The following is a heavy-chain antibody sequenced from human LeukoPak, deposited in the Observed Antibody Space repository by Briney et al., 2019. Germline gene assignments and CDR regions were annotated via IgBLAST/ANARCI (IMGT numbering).Heavy chain of an antibody. CDR2: ISSSSSYI. D-gene: IGHD3-10*01. CDR3: AKDYYGSGSLFDY. V-gene: IGHV3-21*01. J-gene: IGHJ4*02. CDR1: GINFSSYS. Sequence: GALGPSFAASGINFSSYSKNWGRPAPGEGGGWVSSISSSSSYIYYADSVKGRFTISRDNAKNSLYLQMNSLRAEDTAVYYCAKDYYGSGSLFDYWGQGTLVTVSS.